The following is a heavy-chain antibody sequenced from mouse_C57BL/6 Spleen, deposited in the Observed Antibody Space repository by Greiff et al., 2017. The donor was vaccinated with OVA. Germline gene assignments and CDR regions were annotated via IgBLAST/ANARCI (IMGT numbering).Heavy chain of an antibody. V-gene: IGHV1-52*01. CDR3: ASRGNSLAY. CDR1: GYTFTSYW. D-gene: IGHD2-1*01. Sequence: QVQLQQPGAELVRPGSSVKLSCKASGYTFTSYWMHWVKQRPIQGLEWIGNIDPSDSETHYNQKFKDKATLTVDKSSSTAYMQLSGLTSEDSAVYYCASRGNSLAYWGQGTLVTVSA. CDR2: IDPSDSET. J-gene: IGHJ3*01.